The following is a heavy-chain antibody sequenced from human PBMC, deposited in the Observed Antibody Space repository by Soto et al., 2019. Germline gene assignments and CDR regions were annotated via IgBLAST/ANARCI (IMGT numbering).Heavy chain of an antibody. V-gene: IGHV3-23*01. CDR3: AKKDTDYYGSGSYYNPYALDY. D-gene: IGHD3-10*01. Sequence: AGGSLRLSCAASGFTFSSYAMSWVRQAPGKGLEWVSAISGSGGSTYYADSVKGRFTISRDNSKNTLYLQMNSLRAEDTAVYYCAKKDTDYYGSGSYYNPYALDYWGQGTLVTVSS. J-gene: IGHJ4*02. CDR1: GFTFSSYA. CDR2: ISGSGGST.